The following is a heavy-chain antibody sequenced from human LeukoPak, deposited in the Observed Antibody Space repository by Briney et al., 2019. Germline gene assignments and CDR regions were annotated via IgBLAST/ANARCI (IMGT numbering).Heavy chain of an antibody. CDR1: GGSISSYY. Sequence: SETLSLTCTVSGGSISSYYWSWIRQPPGKGLEWIGYIYDNGSTNYNPSLKSRVTISVDTSKNQFSLKLSSVTAADTAVYYCAGHYDYGEPFDYWGQGTLVTVSS. CDR2: IYDNGST. CDR3: AGHYDYGEPFDY. V-gene: IGHV4-59*01. J-gene: IGHJ4*02. D-gene: IGHD4-17*01.